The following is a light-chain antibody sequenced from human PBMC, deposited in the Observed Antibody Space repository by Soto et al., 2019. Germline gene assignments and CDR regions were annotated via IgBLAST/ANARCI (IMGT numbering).Light chain of an antibody. Sequence: DIQMTQSPAALSASVGDRVTITCRASQSVSRWLAWHQQKPGEAPKPLIYKASTLESGVPSRFSGNGSGTEFTLTIGSLQPEDLATYYCQQYNSYSGSFGQGTKLQIK. CDR2: KAS. CDR3: QQYNSYSGS. J-gene: IGKJ2*01. CDR1: QSVSRW. V-gene: IGKV1-5*03.